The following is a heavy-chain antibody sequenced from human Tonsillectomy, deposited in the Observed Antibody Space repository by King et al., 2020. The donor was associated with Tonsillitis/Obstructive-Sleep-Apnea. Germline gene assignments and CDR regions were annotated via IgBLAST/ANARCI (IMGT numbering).Heavy chain of an antibody. V-gene: IGHV3-7*01. CDR1: GFTFSSYW. CDR2: INQGGAEK. D-gene: IGHD6-19*01. J-gene: IGHJ4*02. Sequence: VQLVESGGGLVQPGGFLRLSCAASGFTFSSYWMSWVRQAPGKGLEWVANINQGGAEKYFVDSVKGRFTISRDNAKNSLYLQMNSLRAEDTAMYYCARTGVAVPNDYWGQGTLVTVSS. CDR3: ARTGVAVPNDY.